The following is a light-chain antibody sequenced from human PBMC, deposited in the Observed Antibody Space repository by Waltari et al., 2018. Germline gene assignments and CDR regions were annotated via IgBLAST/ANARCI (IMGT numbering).Light chain of an antibody. CDR2: GNS. CDR3: QAYDNSLSGV. CDR1: SSNIGAGYD. J-gene: IGLJ3*02. V-gene: IGLV1-40*01. Sequence: QSVLTQPPSVSGAPGQRVTISCTGSSSNIGAGYDVNWYQLVPGTVPKLLIYGNSNRPSGVPDRFSASKSGTSASLAITGLQAEDEADYYGQAYDNSLSGVFGGGTKLTVL.